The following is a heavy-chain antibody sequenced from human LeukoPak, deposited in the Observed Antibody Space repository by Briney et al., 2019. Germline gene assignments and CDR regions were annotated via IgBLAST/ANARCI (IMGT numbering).Heavy chain of an antibody. CDR2: IYHSGST. V-gene: IGHV4-38-2*02. CDR1: DYSISSGYY. Sequence: SETLSLTCTVSDYSISSGYYWGWIRQSPGKGLEWIGNIYHSGSTYYNPRLKSRVTISVDTAKNQFSLKLSSVTAADTAIYYCAKHYMGSSYNRGLDYWGQGTLVTVSS. CDR3: AKHYMGSSYNRGLDY. J-gene: IGHJ4*02. D-gene: IGHD3-10*01.